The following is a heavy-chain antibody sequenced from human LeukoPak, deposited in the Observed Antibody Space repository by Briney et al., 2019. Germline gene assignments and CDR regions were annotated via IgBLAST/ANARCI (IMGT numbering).Heavy chain of an antibody. CDR3: ARQRYYYGSGSYYKGSIYYYYYMDV. D-gene: IGHD3-10*01. V-gene: IGHV4-59*08. Sequence: PSETLSLTCTVSGGSISSYYWSWIRQPPGKGLEWIGYIYYSGSTNYNPSLKSRVTISEDTSKNQFSLKPRSVTAADTAVYYCARQRYYYGSGSYYKGSIYYYYYMDVWGKGTTVTISS. CDR2: IYYSGST. J-gene: IGHJ6*03. CDR1: GGSISSYY.